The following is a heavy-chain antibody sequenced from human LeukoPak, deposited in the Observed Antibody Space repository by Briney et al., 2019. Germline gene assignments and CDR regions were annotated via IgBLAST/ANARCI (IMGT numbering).Heavy chain of an antibody. Sequence: PGGSLRLSCSASGFSFSYYGFHWVRQAPGKGLEWVALISYDGTNKYYADSVKGRFTISRDNSKNTLFLQMNSLRAEDTAVYYCAKSPGQWPVYFDYWGPGTQVTVSS. CDR1: GFSFSYYG. V-gene: IGHV3-30*18. CDR2: ISYDGTNK. J-gene: IGHJ4*02. D-gene: IGHD6-19*01. CDR3: AKSPGQWPVYFDY.